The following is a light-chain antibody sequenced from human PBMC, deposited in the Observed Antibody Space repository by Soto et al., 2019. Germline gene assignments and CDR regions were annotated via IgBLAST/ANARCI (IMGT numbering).Light chain of an antibody. Sequence: DSQMAQPPCTLRASVGDRVTIICRASQSISIWLAWYQQKPGTAPKLLIYHASSLESGVPSRFSGSGSGTEFTLTISSLQPDDFATYYCRQYNSYSFGQGTKVDIK. CDR2: HAS. CDR1: QSISIW. J-gene: IGKJ1*01. V-gene: IGKV1-5*02. CDR3: RQYNSYS.